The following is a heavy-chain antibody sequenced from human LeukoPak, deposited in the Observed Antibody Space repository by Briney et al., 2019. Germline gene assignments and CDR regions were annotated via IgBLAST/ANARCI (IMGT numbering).Heavy chain of an antibody. V-gene: IGHV4-30-4*01. CDR1: GGSISSGDYY. Sequence: SETLSLTCSVSGGSISSGDYYWSWIRQPPGKGLEWIGHIYYSGSTHHNPSLKSRVTISVDTSKNQFSLKLSSVTATDTAVYYCVRSLLSAGSGSYGFDPWGQGTLVTVS. CDR2: IYYSGST. D-gene: IGHD3-10*01. J-gene: IGHJ5*02. CDR3: VRSLLSAGSGSYGFDP.